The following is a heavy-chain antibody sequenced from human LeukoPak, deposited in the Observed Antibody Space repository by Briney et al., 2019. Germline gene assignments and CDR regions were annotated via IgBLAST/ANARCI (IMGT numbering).Heavy chain of an antibody. CDR3: ARGYDYYDSSGYYLDY. Sequence: SETLSLTCTVSGGSISSGVYYWSWIRQHPGKGLEWIGYIYYSGSTYYNPSLKSRVTISVDTSKNQFSLKLSSVTAADTAVYYCARGYDYYDSSGYYLDYWGQGTLVTVSS. J-gene: IGHJ4*02. CDR1: GGSISSGVYY. CDR2: IYYSGST. D-gene: IGHD3-22*01. V-gene: IGHV4-31*03.